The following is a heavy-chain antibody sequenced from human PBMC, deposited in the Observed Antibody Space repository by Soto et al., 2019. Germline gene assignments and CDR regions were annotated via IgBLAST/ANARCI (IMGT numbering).Heavy chain of an antibody. D-gene: IGHD3-9*01. J-gene: IGHJ4*02. Sequence: SQTLSLTCAISVDSVSSDNAAWDLIGQSPSRGLEWLGRTYYRSKWYNHYAVSVKSRITVNPDTSKNQFSLQLNSVTPEDTAVYYCARSGHPGYTDYWGQGTLVTVSS. V-gene: IGHV6-1*01. CDR3: ARSGHPGYTDY. CDR1: VDSVSSDNAA. CDR2: TYYRSKWYN.